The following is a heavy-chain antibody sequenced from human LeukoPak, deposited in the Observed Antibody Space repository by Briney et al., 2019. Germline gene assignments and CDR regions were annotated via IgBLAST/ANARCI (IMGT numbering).Heavy chain of an antibody. CDR3: ARERIAVAAIDY. J-gene: IGHJ4*02. CDR2: ISSSGSTI. CDR1: AFTFSSYE. D-gene: IGHD6-19*01. V-gene: IGHV3-48*03. Sequence: PGGSLRLSCAASAFTFSSYEMNWVRQAPGKGLEWVSYISSSGSTIYYADSVKGRFTISRDNAKNSLYLQMNSLRAEDTAVYYCARERIAVAAIDYWGQGTLVTVSS.